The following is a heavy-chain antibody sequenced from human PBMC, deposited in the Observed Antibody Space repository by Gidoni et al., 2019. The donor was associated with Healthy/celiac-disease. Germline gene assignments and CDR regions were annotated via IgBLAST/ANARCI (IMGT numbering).Heavy chain of an antibody. CDR1: GGTCSSSA. V-gene: IGHV1-69*04. CDR2: IIPILRIA. D-gene: IGHD2-15*01. J-gene: IGHJ4*02. Sequence: HVQPVQSGAAVKTPGSSVKVSCNAFGGTCSSSANSWVRQAPGPVREWMGRIIPILRIANYAQKFQGRVTITADKSTSTPYMELSSLRSEDTAVYYCARDRGVVAAYYFDYWGQGTLVTVSS. CDR3: ARDRGVVAAYYFDY.